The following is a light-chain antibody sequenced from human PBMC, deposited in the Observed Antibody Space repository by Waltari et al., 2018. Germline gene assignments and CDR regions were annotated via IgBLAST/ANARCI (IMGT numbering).Light chain of an antibody. J-gene: IGKJ1*01. Sequence: DVVMTQSPHSLPVTLGQPASISCWSRQSLVHSDGNTYLNWFQQRPGQSPRRLIYQVSNRDSVVPDRFSGSGSGTDFTLKISRVEAEDVGVYYCMQGTHWPRTFGQGTKVEIK. CDR2: QVS. CDR3: MQGTHWPRT. CDR1: QSLVHSDGNTY. V-gene: IGKV2-30*02.